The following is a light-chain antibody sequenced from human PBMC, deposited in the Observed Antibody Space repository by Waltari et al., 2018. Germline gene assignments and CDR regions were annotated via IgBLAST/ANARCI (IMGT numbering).Light chain of an antibody. Sequence: DIVMTQTPLSLSVTPGQPASISCKCSKSLLPSDGNTCLYWYLQKPGQSPQLRIYEVSNRYCGVPSRFSGSGSGTDFTLTISRLQPEDVGIYYCMQSIQLPLTFGGGTKVDIK. CDR2: EVS. CDR1: KSLLPSDGNTC. CDR3: MQSIQLPLT. V-gene: IGKV2D-29*02. J-gene: IGKJ4*01.